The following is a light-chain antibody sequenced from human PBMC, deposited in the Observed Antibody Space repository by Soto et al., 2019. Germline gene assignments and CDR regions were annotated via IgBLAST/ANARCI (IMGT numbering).Light chain of an antibody. CDR2: EVT. V-gene: IGLV2-23*02. J-gene: IGLJ1*01. CDR1: SGDVGSYNL. CDR3: CSYAGNSEV. Sequence: QSALTQPASVSGSPGQSITIPCTGTSGDVGSYNLVSWYQQHPGKAPKLLIYEVTERPSGVSNRFSGSKSGSTASLTISGLQRDDEADYYCCSYAGNSEVFGTGTKLTVL.